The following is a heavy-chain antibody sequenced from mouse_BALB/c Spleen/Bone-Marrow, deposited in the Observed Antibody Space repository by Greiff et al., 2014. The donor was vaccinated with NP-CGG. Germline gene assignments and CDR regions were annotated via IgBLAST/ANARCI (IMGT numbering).Heavy chain of an antibody. CDR2: INPSNGGT. J-gene: IGHJ1*01. D-gene: IGHD2-3*01. V-gene: IGHV1S81*02. CDR3: TRSDGYYVPHWYFDV. CDR1: GYTFTSYY. Sequence: QVQLQQSGAELMKPGASVKLSCKASGYTFTSYYMYWVKQRPGQGLEWIGEINPSNGGTNFNEKFKSKATLTVDKSSSTAYMQLSSLTSEDSAVYYCTRSDGYYVPHWYFDVWGAGTTVTVSS.